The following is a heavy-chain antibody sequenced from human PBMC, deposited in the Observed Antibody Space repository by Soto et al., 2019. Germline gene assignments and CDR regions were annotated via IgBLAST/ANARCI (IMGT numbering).Heavy chain of an antibody. CDR1: GFTFSSYW. CDR3: ARDYHSSGWYEDY. D-gene: IGHD6-19*01. V-gene: IGHV3-7*01. Sequence: EVQLVESGGGLVQPGGSLRLSCAASGFTFSSYWMTWVRQAPGKGLEWVANIKQDGSEKYYVDSVEGRFTISRDNAKNSLYLQMNSLRAEDTAVYYCARDYHSSGWYEDYWGQGTLVTVSS. J-gene: IGHJ4*02. CDR2: IKQDGSEK.